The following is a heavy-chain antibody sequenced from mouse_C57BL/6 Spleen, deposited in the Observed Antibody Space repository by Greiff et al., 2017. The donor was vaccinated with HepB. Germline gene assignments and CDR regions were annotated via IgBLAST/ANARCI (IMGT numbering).Heavy chain of an antibody. D-gene: IGHD1-1*01. V-gene: IGHV14-1*01. CDR1: GFNIKDYY. Sequence: VQLQQSGAELVRPGASVKLSCTASGFNIKDYYMHWVKQRPEQGLEWIGRIDPENGDTEYAPKFQGKATMTADTSSNTAYLQLSSLTSEDTAVYYCTKSTVVARTGTDYAMDYWGQGTSVTVSS. CDR3: TKSTVVARTGTDYAMDY. CDR2: IDPENGDT. J-gene: IGHJ4*01.